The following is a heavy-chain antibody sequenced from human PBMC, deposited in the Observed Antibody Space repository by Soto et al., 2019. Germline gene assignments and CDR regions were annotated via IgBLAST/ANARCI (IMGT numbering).Heavy chain of an antibody. CDR3: AREGGSYSAEYFQH. CDR1: GGSISSYY. D-gene: IGHD1-26*01. V-gene: IGHV4-59*01. Sequence: SETLSLTCTVSGGSISSYYWSWIRQPPGKGLEWIGYIYYSGSTNYNPSLKSRVTISVDTSKNQFSLKLSSVTAADTAVYYCAREGGSYSAEYFQHWGQGTLVTVSS. J-gene: IGHJ1*01. CDR2: IYYSGST.